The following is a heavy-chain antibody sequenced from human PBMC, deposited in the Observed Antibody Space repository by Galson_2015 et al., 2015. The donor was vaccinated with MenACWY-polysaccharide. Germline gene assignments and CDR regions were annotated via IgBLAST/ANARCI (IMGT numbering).Heavy chain of an antibody. CDR2: INPSEST. J-gene: IGHJ4*02. Sequence: SEPLSLTCAVYGGSFSGYYWTWIRQPPGGGLEWIGEINPSESTKYNPPLKSRVTISLDTSTNDFSLKVSSVTAADTAMYYCAIGKSRYSNYWGQGTLVPVSS. D-gene: IGHD4-11*01. CDR1: GGSFSGYY. V-gene: IGHV4-34*01. CDR3: AIGKSRYSNY.